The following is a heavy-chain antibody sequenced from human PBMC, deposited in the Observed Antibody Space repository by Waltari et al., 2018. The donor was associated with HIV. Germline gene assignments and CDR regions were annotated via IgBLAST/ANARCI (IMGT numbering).Heavy chain of an antibody. CDR3: MRHRGYFPPDY. CDR1: GGSMSDTGDYH. Sequence: QLQLQESGPGLVKPSETLSLTCTVSGGSMSDTGDYHWGWIRQPPGKGLEWIGNFHYTGNTFYNPSLKSGVTISADTSKNQFSLKLSSLTAADTAVYFCMRHRGYFPPDYWGQGTLVTVSS. CDR2: FHYTGNT. V-gene: IGHV4-39*01. J-gene: IGHJ4*02. D-gene: IGHD1-26*01.